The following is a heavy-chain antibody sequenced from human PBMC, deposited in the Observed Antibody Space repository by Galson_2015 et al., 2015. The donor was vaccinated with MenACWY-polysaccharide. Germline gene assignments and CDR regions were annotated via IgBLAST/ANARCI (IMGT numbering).Heavy chain of an antibody. CDR2: ISYGGNT. CDR1: GGSVSSPTYF. D-gene: IGHD4-11*01. CDR3: ARGGRAVNRTNWFDP. J-gene: IGHJ5*02. V-gene: IGHV4-30-4*01. Sequence: LSLTCSVSGGSVSSPTYFWSWIRQPPGEGLEWIGTISYGGNTYYNPSLKSRIIISVDMSKDQFSLKLTSVTAADTAVYYCARGGRAVNRTNWFDPWGQGTLVTVSS.